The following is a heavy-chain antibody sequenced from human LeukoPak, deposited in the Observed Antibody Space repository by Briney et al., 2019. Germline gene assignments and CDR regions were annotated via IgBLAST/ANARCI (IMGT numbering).Heavy chain of an antibody. D-gene: IGHD5-18*01. CDR1: GFTFSSYW. CDR2: IKQDGSEK. Sequence: PGGSLRLSCAASGFTFSSYWMSWVRQAPGKGLEWVANIKQDGSEKYYVDSVKGRFTISRDNAKNSLYLQMNSLRAEDTAVYYCARVNGPWIQLWLRGGGYFDYWGQGTLVTVS. V-gene: IGHV3-7*03. J-gene: IGHJ4*02. CDR3: ARVNGPWIQLWLRGGGYFDY.